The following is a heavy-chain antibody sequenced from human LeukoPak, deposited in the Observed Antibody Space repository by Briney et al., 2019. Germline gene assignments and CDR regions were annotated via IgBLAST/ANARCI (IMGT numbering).Heavy chain of an antibody. CDR1: GFTFSSYS. J-gene: IGHJ6*03. CDR2: ISSSSSTI. Sequence: GGSLRLSCAASGFTFSSYSMNWVRQAPGKGLEWVSYISSSSSTIYYADSVKGRFTISRDNAKNSLYLQMNSLRAEDTAVYYCASVGNLNPWYYMDVWGKGTTVTVSS. D-gene: IGHD2-15*01. V-gene: IGHV3-48*01. CDR3: ASVGNLNPWYYMDV.